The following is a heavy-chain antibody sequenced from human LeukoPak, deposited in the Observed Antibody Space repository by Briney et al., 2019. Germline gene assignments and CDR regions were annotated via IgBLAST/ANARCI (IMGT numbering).Heavy chain of an antibody. V-gene: IGHV4-59*12. D-gene: IGHD5-18*01. CDR2: IYYSGST. CDR3: ARGGYSYGPQYFQH. J-gene: IGHJ1*01. CDR1: GGSISSYY. Sequence: SGTLSLTCTVSGGSISSYYWSWIRQPPGKGLEWIGYIYYSGSTNYNPSLKSRVTISVDTSKNQFSLKLSSVTAADTAVYYCARGGYSYGPQYFQHWGQGTLVTVSS.